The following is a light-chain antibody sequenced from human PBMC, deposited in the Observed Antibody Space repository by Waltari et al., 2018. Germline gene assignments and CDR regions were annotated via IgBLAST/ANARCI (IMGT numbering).Light chain of an antibody. CDR2: KSS. CDR1: QTIQTF. J-gene: IGKJ3*01. V-gene: IGKV3-11*01. CDR3: QHRDNWLFT. Sequence: IVLTQAPATLSFSPGDRATLSCRASQTIQTFLAWYQQKPGQAPRLLIYKSSLRASGVPVRFSGSGSGTDFTLTISHLEPEDFAFYFCQHRDNWLFTFGPGTKVEIK.